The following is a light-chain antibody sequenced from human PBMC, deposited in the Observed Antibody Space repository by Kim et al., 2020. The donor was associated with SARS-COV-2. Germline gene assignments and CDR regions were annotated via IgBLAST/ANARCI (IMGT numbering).Light chain of an antibody. CDR1: QSMRAD. CDR2: DAS. J-gene: IGKJ1*01. V-gene: IGKV3-15*01. Sequence: SPGERATLTCRASQSMRADLAWYQQKSGQAPRLLIYDASTRATGVPARFTGSGSGTDFTLTINGLQSEDFAMYYCQQYNYWPPRTFGQGTKVDIK. CDR3: QQYNYWPPRT.